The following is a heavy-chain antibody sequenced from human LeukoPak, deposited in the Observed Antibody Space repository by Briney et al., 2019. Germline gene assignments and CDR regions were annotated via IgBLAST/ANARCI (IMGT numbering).Heavy chain of an antibody. Sequence: SETLSLTCTVSGGSISSSSYYWGWLRQPPGKGLEWIGSIYYSGSTYYNPSLKSRVTITVDTSKNQFSLKLSSVTAADTAVYYCAREMGATHYYYYGMDVWGQGTTVTVSS. CDR2: IYYSGST. CDR3: AREMGATHYYYYGMDV. CDR1: GGSISSSSYY. J-gene: IGHJ6*02. D-gene: IGHD1-26*01. V-gene: IGHV4-39*07.